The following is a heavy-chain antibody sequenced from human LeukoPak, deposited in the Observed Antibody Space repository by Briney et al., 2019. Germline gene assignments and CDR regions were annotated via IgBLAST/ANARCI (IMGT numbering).Heavy chain of an antibody. CDR1: GGSFNGYY. D-gene: IGHD3-9*01. CDR3: ASLNYDILTGYYTGWFDP. CDR2: INHSGST. V-gene: IGHV4-34*01. Sequence: SETLSLTCAVYGGSFNGYYWSWIRQPPGKGLEWIGEINHSGSTNYNPSLKSRVTISVDTSKNQFSLKLSSVTAADTAVYYCASLNYDILTGYYTGWFDPWGQGTLVTVSS. J-gene: IGHJ5*02.